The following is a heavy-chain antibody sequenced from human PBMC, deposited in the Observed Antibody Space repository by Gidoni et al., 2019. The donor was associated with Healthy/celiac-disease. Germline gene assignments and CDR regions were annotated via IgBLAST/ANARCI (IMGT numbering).Heavy chain of an antibody. Sequence: QITLKESGPTLVKPTQTLTLTCTFSGFSLSTSGVGVGWIRQPPGKALEWLALIYWNDDKRYSPSLKSRLTVTKDTSKNQVVLTMTNMDPVDTATYYCAHAITMVRGVIIPFDYWGQGTLVTVSS. CDR2: IYWNDDK. J-gene: IGHJ4*02. V-gene: IGHV2-5*01. CDR3: AHAITMVRGVIIPFDY. D-gene: IGHD3-10*01. CDR1: GFSLSTSGVG.